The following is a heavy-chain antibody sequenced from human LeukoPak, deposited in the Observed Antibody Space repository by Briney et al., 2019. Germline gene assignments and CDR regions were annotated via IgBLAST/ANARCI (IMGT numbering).Heavy chain of an antibody. CDR3: ASRRRSITGTTPSRV. J-gene: IGHJ4*02. CDR1: GGSISSYY. Sequence: PSETLSLTCTVSGGSISSYYWSWIRQPPGKGLEWIGEINHSGSTNYNPSLKSRVTISVDTSKNQFSLKLSSVTAADTAVYYCASRRRSITGTTPSRVWGQGTLVTVSS. V-gene: IGHV4-34*01. D-gene: IGHD1-20*01. CDR2: INHSGST.